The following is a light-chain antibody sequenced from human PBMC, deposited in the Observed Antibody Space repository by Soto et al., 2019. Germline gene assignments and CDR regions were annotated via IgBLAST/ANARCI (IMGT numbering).Light chain of an antibody. Sequence: DIQMTQSPSTLSGSVGDRVTITCRASQTISSWLAWYQQKQGKAPKXLIYKASTLKSGVPSRFSGSGSGTELTITISSLQPDDVATYDGQHYNSYSEAFGQGTKVDIK. V-gene: IGKV1-5*03. CDR3: QHYNSYSEA. CDR2: KAS. J-gene: IGKJ1*01. CDR1: QTISSW.